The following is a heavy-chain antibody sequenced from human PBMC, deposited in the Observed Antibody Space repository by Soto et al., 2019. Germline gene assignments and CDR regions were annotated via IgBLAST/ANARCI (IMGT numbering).Heavy chain of an antibody. J-gene: IGHJ6*02. CDR1: GGSFSGYY. CDR3: ARGQDGSGSYCMDV. V-gene: IGHV4-34*01. CDR2: INHSGST. D-gene: IGHD3-10*01. Sequence: PSETLSLTCAVYGGSFSGYYWSWIRQPPGKGLEWIGEINHSGSTNYNPSLKSRVTISVDTSKNQFSLKLSSVTAADTAVYYCARGQDGSGSYCMDVWGQWTTVTVSS.